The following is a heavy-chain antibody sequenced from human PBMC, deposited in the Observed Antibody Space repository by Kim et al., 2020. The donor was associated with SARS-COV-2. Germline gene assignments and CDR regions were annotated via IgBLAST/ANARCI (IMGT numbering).Heavy chain of an antibody. D-gene: IGHD1-26*01. Sequence: ADSVKGRFTISRDNSKNTLYLGMNSLRPEDTAVYYCAKVASSYYFHYGMDVWGHGTAVTVSS. V-gene: IGHV3-23*01. J-gene: IGHJ6*02. CDR3: AKVASSYYFHYGMDV.